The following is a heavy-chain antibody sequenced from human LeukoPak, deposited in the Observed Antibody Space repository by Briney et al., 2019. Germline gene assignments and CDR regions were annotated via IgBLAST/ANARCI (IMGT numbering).Heavy chain of an antibody. D-gene: IGHD4-23*01. Sequence: ASVKVSCKASGYTFTRDGISWVRQAPGQGLEWLGWISAYNGNTNYAQKLQGRVTMTTDTSTSTAYMELRSLRSDDTAVYYCARNYGGNFYYYMDVWGKGTTVTVSS. J-gene: IGHJ6*03. CDR1: GYTFTRDG. V-gene: IGHV1-18*01. CDR3: ARNYGGNFYYYMDV. CDR2: ISAYNGNT.